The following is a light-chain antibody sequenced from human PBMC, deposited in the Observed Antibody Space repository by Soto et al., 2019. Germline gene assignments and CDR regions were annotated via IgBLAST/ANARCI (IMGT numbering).Light chain of an antibody. Sequence: EIVLTQSPATLSLSPGERATIYCRASQSVSSYLAWYQQKPGQAPRLLIYDASNRAPGIPARFSGSGSGRDCTLNISSLEPKDFAVYYCKQRSNWPTYTFGQGTKLEIK. J-gene: IGKJ2*01. CDR1: QSVSSY. V-gene: IGKV3-11*02. CDR3: KQRSNWPTYT. CDR2: DAS.